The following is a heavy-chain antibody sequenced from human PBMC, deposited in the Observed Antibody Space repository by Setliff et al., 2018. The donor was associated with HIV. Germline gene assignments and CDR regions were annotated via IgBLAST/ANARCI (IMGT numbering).Heavy chain of an antibody. J-gene: IGHJ4*02. D-gene: IGHD5-12*01. CDR2: IYPGDSET. CDR3: ARRDGYNQIGYYFDY. V-gene: IGHV5-51*01. CDR1: GYSFTSFW. Sequence: GESLKISCKGSGYSFTSFWIGWVRQMPGKGLEWMGIIYPGDSETRYSPSFQGLVTISADKSISTAYLQWSSLKASDTAMYYCARRDGYNQIGYYFDYWGQGTLVTVSS.